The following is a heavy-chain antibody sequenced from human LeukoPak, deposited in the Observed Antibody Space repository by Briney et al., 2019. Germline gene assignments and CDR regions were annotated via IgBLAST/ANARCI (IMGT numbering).Heavy chain of an antibody. CDR3: ASAPNENFFDY. CDR1: GVPISIYH. J-gene: IGHJ4*02. Sequence: PSETLSLTCNVAGVPISIYHWSWIRQAPGKGLEWIGYISYSGETNYNPSLKSRVTISQDTYTNKFTLKLNYVTAEDTAIYYCASAPNENFFDYWGQGTLVTVSS. CDR2: ISYSGET. V-gene: IGHV4-59*01.